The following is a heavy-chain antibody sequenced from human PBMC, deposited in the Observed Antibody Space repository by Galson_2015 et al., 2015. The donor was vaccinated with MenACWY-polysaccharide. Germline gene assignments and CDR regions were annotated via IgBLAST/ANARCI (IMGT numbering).Heavy chain of an antibody. D-gene: IGHD3-10*01. CDR1: GFTFSNFW. V-gene: IGHV3-7*01. CDR3: ARERWGRGVFVDQ. J-gene: IGHJ4*02. Sequence: SLRLSCAASGFTFSNFWMSWVRQAPGKELGWVASIKQDGSEKYLVDSVKGRFTISRDNAENSLFLQMNSLRAEDTAVYYCARERWGRGVFVDQWGQGTLVTVSS. CDR2: IKQDGSEK.